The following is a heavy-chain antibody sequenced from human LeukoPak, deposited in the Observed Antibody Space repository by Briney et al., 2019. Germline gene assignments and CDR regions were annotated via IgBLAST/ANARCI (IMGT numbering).Heavy chain of an antibody. Sequence: GGSLRLSCAASGFTFSSYGVQWDRQAPGKGLEWVAGIWYDGSNKYYADSVKGRFTISRDNSKNTLYLQMNSLRAEDTAVYYCAREGGQLWSPYYYGMDVWGKGTTVTVSS. CDR2: IWYDGSNK. V-gene: IGHV3-33*01. CDR1: GFTFSSYG. D-gene: IGHD5-18*01. CDR3: AREGGQLWSPYYYGMDV. J-gene: IGHJ6*04.